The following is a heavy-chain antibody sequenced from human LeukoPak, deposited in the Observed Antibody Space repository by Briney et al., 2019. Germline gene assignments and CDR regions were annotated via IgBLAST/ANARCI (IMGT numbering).Heavy chain of an antibody. CDR1: GFTFSNHA. Sequence: GGSLRLSCAASGFTFSNHAMNWVRQAPGKGLQWVSAISGGGVAIYYADSVKGRFTISRDNSKNTLYLQMNSLRAEDTAVYYCAKDGFDYYDSSGYYYFNYWGQGTLVTVSS. CDR3: AKDGFDYYDSSGYYYFNY. CDR2: ISGGGVAI. D-gene: IGHD3-22*01. J-gene: IGHJ4*02. V-gene: IGHV3-23*01.